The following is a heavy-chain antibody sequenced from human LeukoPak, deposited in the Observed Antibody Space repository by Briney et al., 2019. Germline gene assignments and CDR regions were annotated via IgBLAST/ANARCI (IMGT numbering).Heavy chain of an antibody. D-gene: IGHD1-26*01. V-gene: IGHV3-74*01. J-gene: IGHJ4*02. CDR1: GFTFSSYA. Sequence: GGSLRLSCAASGFTFSSYAMYWVRQAPGEGLVWVSRISSDGSSTIYADSVKGRFTISRDIAKNTLYLQMNSLRAEDTAVYCCARAQMGAPTDYWGQGTLVTVSS. CDR2: ISSDGSST. CDR3: ARAQMGAPTDY.